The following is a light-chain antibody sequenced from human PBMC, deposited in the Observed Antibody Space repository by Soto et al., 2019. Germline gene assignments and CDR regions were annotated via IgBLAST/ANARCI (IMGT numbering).Light chain of an antibody. CDR1: QSVSSSY. CDR2: AAA. Sequence: EIVLTQSPGTLSLSPGERATLSCRASQSVSSSYLAWYQQKPGQAPSLLIYAAASRATGIPDRFSGSGSGTEFTLTISRLEPDDFAVYYCQQYGSSPPWTFGQGTKVEIK. J-gene: IGKJ1*01. CDR3: QQYGSSPPWT. V-gene: IGKV3-20*01.